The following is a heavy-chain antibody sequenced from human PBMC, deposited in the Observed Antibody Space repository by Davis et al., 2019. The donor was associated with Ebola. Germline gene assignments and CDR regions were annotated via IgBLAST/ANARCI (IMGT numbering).Heavy chain of an antibody. J-gene: IGHJ6*04. CDR3: ARGWPSTVTTDYYAMDA. CDR1: GGSFSGYY. D-gene: IGHD4-17*01. CDR2: INHSGST. V-gene: IGHV4-34*01. Sequence: MPSETLSLTCAVYGGSFSGYYWSWIRQPPGKGLEWIGEINHSGSTNYNPSLKSRVTISVDTSKNQFSLKLSSVTAADTAVYYCARGWPSTVTTDYYAMDAWGKGTTVTVSS.